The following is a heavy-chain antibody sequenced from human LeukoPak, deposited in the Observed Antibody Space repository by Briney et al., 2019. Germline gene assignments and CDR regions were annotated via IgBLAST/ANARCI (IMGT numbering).Heavy chain of an antibody. CDR2: ISGSGGRT. CDR3: AKGGGTPSGY. V-gene: IGHV3-23*01. D-gene: IGHD1/OR15-1a*01. Sequence: GGSLRLSCAASGFTFSSYAMSWVRPAPGKGREWDSAISGSGGRTYYADSVKGQFTTTRDNAKHTRYLQINSLRGEDTAVYYCAKGGGTPSGYWGQGTLATVS. J-gene: IGHJ4*02. CDR1: GFTFSSYA.